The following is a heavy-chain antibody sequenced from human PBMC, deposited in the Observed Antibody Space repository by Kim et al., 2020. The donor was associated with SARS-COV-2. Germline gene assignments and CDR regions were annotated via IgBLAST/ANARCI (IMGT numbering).Heavy chain of an antibody. J-gene: IGHJ6*02. Sequence: SVKVSCKASGGTFSSYAISWVRQAPGQGLEWMGGIIPIFGTANYAQKFQGRVTITADESTSTAYMELSSLRSEDTAVYYCARGSWNSIAAAGSYYYYGMDVWGQGTTVTVSS. CDR1: GGTFSSYA. V-gene: IGHV1-69*13. CDR3: ARGSWNSIAAAGSYYYYGMDV. CDR2: IIPIFGTA. D-gene: IGHD6-13*01.